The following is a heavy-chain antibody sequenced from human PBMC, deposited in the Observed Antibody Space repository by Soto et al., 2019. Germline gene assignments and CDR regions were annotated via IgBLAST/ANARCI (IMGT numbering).Heavy chain of an antibody. CDR3: ARAPHCGGDCYIPWFDP. J-gene: IGHJ5*02. V-gene: IGHV1-69*01. CDR1: GGTFSSYA. CDR2: IIPIFGTA. Sequence: QVQLVQSGAEVKQPGSSVKVSCKASGGTFSSYAISWVRQAPGQGLEWMGGIIPIFGTANYAQKFQGRVTITADESTSTAYMELSSLRSEDTAVYYCARAPHCGGDCYIPWFDPWGQGTLVTVSS. D-gene: IGHD2-21*02.